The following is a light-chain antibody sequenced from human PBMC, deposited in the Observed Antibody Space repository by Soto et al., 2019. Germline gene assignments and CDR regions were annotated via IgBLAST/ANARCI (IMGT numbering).Light chain of an antibody. V-gene: IGKV1-27*01. Sequence: DIQMTQSPSSLSASVGDRVTIACRASQGISIYLAWYQQKPGKVPQLLIYDASTLQSGVPSRCSGSGSGTDFTLTISGLQPEDVATYYCQKYNGAPLTFGGGTKVEIK. J-gene: IGKJ4*01. CDR2: DAS. CDR1: QGISIY. CDR3: QKYNGAPLT.